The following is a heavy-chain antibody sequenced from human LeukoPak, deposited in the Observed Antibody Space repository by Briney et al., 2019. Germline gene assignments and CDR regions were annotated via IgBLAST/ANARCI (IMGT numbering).Heavy chain of an antibody. CDR1: GFTFSSYS. CDR3: ARGHDPLGN. CDR2: ISSSSSYI. V-gene: IGHV3-21*01. D-gene: IGHD7-27*01. J-gene: IGHJ4*02. Sequence: GGSLRLSCAASGFTFSSYSMNWVRQAPGKGLEWVSSISSSSSYIYRADSVKGRFTISRDNAKNSLYLQMNSLRAEDTAVYYCARGHDPLGNWGQGTLVTVSS.